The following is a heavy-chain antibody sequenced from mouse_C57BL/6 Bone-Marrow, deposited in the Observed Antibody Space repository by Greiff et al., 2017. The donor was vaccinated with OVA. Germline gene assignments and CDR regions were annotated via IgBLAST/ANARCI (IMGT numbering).Heavy chain of an antibody. CDR2: SRNKANDYTT. Sequence: EVQLVESGGGLVQSGRSLRLSCATSGFTFSDFYMEWVRQAPGKGLEWIAASRNKANDYTTEYSASVKGRFIVSRDTSHSILYLQMNALRAEDTAIYYCARDAPAYLAYWGQGTLVTVSA. CDR1: GFTFSDFY. V-gene: IGHV7-1*01. CDR3: ARDAPAYLAY. J-gene: IGHJ3*01. D-gene: IGHD2-10*01.